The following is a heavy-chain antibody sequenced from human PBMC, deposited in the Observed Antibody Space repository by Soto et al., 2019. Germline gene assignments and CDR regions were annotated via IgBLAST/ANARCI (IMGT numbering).Heavy chain of an antibody. V-gene: IGHV3-33*01. D-gene: IGHD4-17*01. J-gene: IGHJ4*02. CDR2: IWYDGSNK. CDR3: ARDRGDYGDYQVDY. Sequence: GGSLRLSCAASGFTFSSYGMHWVRQAPGKGLEWVAVIWYDGSNKYYADSVKGRFTISRDNSKNTLYLQMNSLRAEDTAVYYCARDRGDYGDYQVDYWGQGTLVTVSS. CDR1: GFTFSSYG.